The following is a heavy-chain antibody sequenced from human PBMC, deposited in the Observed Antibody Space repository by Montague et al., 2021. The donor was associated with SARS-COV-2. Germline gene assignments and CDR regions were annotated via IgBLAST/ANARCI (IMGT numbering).Heavy chain of an antibody. Sequence: SETLSPTCTLSGGSISSYYCGWIRQPPGKGLEWIGYIDYSGSTNXNPSLKSRVTISVDTSMNQFSLKLSSVTAADTAVYFCARGSGWMGNAFDIWGQGTMVTISS. CDR2: IDYSGST. V-gene: IGHV4-59*01. CDR1: GGSISSYY. D-gene: IGHD6-19*01. CDR3: ARGSGWMGNAFDI. J-gene: IGHJ3*02.